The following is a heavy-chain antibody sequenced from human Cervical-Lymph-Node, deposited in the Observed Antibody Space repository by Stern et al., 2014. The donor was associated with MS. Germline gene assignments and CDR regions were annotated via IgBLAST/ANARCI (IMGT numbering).Heavy chain of an antibody. D-gene: IGHD1-1*01. J-gene: IGHJ4*02. V-gene: IGHV5-51*01. CDR1: GYTFTSYW. CDR2: IFPGGSDI. CDR3: ARQRYIDY. Sequence: EVQLVESGPEVKRPGESLKISCQASGYTFTSYWIGWVRQMPGKGLEWIAIIFPGGSDIRYSPSFQGQVTISADKSSSTAYLQWNNLKASDTAIYYCARQRYIDYWGQGTLVTVSS.